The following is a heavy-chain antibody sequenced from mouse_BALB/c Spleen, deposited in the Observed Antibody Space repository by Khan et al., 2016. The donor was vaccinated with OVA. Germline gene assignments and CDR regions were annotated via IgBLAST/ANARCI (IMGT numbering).Heavy chain of an antibody. CDR3: ARTARIKY. CDR1: GYSITSGYG. D-gene: IGHD1-2*01. Sequence: VQLMESGPGLVKPSQSLSLTCTVTGYSITSGYGWYWLRQFPGNKLEWMGYISYSGSTNYHPSLKSRFSITRDTSKNQFYLQLNSVTTEDTATYYCARTARIKYWGQGTTLTVSS. V-gene: IGHV3-1*02. J-gene: IGHJ2*01. CDR2: ISYSGST.